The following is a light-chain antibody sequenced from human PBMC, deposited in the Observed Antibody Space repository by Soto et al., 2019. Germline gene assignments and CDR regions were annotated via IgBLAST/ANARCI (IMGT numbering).Light chain of an antibody. CDR2: DVS. Sequence: QSALTQPRSVSGSPGQSVTISCTGSSSDVGGYKYVSWYQQHPGKAPKLMIYDVSQRPSGVPDRFSGSTSGNAASLTISGLQAEDEADYYCCSYAGSYVFGTGTKVT. CDR3: CSYAGSYV. V-gene: IGLV2-11*01. CDR1: SSDVGGYKY. J-gene: IGLJ1*01.